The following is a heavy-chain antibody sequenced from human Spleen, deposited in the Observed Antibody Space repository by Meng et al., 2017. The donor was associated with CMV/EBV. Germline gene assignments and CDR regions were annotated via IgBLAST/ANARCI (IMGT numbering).Heavy chain of an antibody. D-gene: IGHD3-3*01. CDR1: YTFSSCT. V-gene: IGHV3-23*01. CDR2: VSGSRTST. Sequence: YTFSSCTMTWVRQAPGKGPGWVSTVSGSRTSTHDADSVRGRFIVSSDNSKSTVVLQMKDLEDGDSAICYCTSTGFSSGPKGHWGQGTLVTVSS. CDR3: TSTGFSSGPKGH. J-gene: IGHJ4*02.